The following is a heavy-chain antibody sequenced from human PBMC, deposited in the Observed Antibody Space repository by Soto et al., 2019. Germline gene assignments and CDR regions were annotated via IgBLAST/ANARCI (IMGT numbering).Heavy chain of an antibody. V-gene: IGHV3-9*01. D-gene: IGHD6-19*01. J-gene: IGHJ1*01. CDR1: GFTFDDYA. Sequence: EVQLVESGGGLVQPGRSLRLSCAASGFTFDDYAMHWVRQAPGKGLEWVSGISWNSGSIGYADSVKGRFTISRDNAKNSLYLQMNSLRAEDTALYYCARTVAATGWRSSFRGEYFQHWGQGTLVTVSS. CDR2: ISWNSGSI. CDR3: ARTVAATGWRSSFRGEYFQH.